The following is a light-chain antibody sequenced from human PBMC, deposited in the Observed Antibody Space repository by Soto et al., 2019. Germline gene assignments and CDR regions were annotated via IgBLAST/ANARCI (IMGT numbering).Light chain of an antibody. V-gene: IGKV1-39*01. CDR3: QQTYTLPRT. CDR1: QTVSKY. J-gene: IGKJ1*01. CDR2: TAS. Sequence: DIQLTQSPSFLSPSIGESVTITCRASQTVSKYVNWYQQKPGKVPDLLIYTASTLYSGVPSRFSGRGSGTEFTLTISSLQPEDFATYYCQQTYTLPRTFAQGTKVDNK.